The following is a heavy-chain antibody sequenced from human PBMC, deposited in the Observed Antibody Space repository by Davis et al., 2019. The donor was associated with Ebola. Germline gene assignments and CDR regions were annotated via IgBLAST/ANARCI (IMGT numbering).Heavy chain of an antibody. D-gene: IGHD6-19*01. Sequence: SETLSLTCAVYGGSFSGYYWSWIRQPPGKGLEWIGEINYSGSTNYNPSLKSRVTISVDTSKNQFSLKLSSVTAADTAVYYCARVHSSSGWLFDYWGQGTLVTVSS. CDR3: ARVHSSSGWLFDY. V-gene: IGHV4-34*01. J-gene: IGHJ4*02. CDR1: GGSFSGYY. CDR2: INYSGST.